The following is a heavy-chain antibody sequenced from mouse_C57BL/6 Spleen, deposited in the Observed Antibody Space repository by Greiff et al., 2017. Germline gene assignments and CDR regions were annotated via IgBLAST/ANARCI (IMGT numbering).Heavy chain of an antibody. V-gene: IGHV5-9-1*02. CDR3: TRDRSNYEAMDY. CDR1: GFTFSSYA. CDR2: ISSGGDYI. Sequence: EVMLVESGEGLVKPGGSLKLSCAASGFTFSSYAMSWVRQTPEKRLEWVAYISSGGDYIYYADTVKGRFTISSDNARNTLYLQMSSLKSEDTAMYYCTRDRSNYEAMDYWGQGTSVTVSS. J-gene: IGHJ4*01. D-gene: IGHD2-5*01.